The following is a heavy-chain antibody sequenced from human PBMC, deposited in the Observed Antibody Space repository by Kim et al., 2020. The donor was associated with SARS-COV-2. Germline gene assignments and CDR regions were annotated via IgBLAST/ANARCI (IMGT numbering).Heavy chain of an antibody. CDR2: ISAYNGNT. CDR1: GYTFTSYG. J-gene: IGHJ6*03. D-gene: IGHD4-17*01. CDR3: ARERFGRSDYGGNSDYYYYMDV. V-gene: IGHV1-18*01. Sequence: ASVKVSCKASGYTFTSYGISWVRQAPGQGLEGMGWISAYNGNTNYAQKLQGRVTMTTDTSTSTAYMELRSLRSDDTAVYYCARERFGRSDYGGNSDYYYYMDVWGKGTTVTVSS.